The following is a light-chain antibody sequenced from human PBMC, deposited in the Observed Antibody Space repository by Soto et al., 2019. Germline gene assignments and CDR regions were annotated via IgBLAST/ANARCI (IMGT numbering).Light chain of an antibody. Sequence: EIVLTQSPGTLSLSPGERATLSCRASQSVNSNYLAWYQRKPGQAPRLLIYGASNRATDIPYRFSASGSGTDFTRTITILEAEDFAVYYCQQYDSTPPTFGQGTKVEVK. J-gene: IGKJ1*01. V-gene: IGKV3-20*01. CDR1: QSVNSNY. CDR2: GAS. CDR3: QQYDSTPPT.